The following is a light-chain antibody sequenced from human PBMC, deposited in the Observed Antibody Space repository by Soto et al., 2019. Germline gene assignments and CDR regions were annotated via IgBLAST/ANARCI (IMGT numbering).Light chain of an antibody. V-gene: IGLV2-14*02. CDR1: SSDVGTYYL. CDR2: EVS. CDR3: SSYTSSSTLENV. J-gene: IGLJ1*01. Sequence: LIQPASVSGSPGQSITISCTGTSSDVGTYYLVSWYQQHPGKAPKLMIYEVSNRPSGVSNRFSGSKSGNTASLTISGLQAEDEADYYCSSYTSSSTLENVFGTGTKVTVL.